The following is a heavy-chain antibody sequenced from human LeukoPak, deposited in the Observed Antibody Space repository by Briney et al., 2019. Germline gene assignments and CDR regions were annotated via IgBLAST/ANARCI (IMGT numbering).Heavy chain of an antibody. CDR2: IFRDGTA. Sequence: SETLSLTCTVSGYSIRSGYYWGWIRQPPGKGPEWIGSIFRDGTAYYNPSLKSRVSISVDTSRNQFFLNLRSVTAADTAVYFCARTYCGGDCHFFYYNYYMDVWGKGTAVTVSS. V-gene: IGHV4-38-2*02. CDR1: GYSIRSGYY. J-gene: IGHJ6*03. D-gene: IGHD2-21*02. CDR3: ARTYCGGDCHFFYYNYYMDV.